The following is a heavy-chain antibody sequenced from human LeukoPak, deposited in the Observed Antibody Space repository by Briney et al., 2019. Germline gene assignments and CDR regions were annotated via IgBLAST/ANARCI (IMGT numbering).Heavy chain of an antibody. V-gene: IGHV1-2*02. CDR3: ARSPRLRFLERYYYYYMDV. CDR1: GYTFTGYY. Sequence: ASVKVSCKASGYTFTGYYMHWARQAPGQGLEWMGWINPNSGGTNYAQKFQGRVTMTRDTSTSTAYMELSRLRSDDTAVYYCARSPRLRFLERYYYYYMDVWGKGTTVTVSS. J-gene: IGHJ6*03. CDR2: INPNSGGT. D-gene: IGHD3-3*01.